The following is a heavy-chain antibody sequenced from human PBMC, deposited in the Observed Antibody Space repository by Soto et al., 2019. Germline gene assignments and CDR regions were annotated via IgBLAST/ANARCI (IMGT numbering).Heavy chain of an antibody. CDR2: INQDGSEK. D-gene: IGHD3-10*01. Sequence: EVQLVESGGGLVQPGGSLRLSCAASGFSFSSYSMSWVRQAPGKGLEWVANINQDGSEKYYVDSVKGRFIISRDNAENSLYLQMSSLIAGDTAVYYCTSLMVRGVMWLDYWGQGALVTVSS. J-gene: IGHJ4*02. V-gene: IGHV3-7*05. CDR3: TSLMVRGVMWLDY. CDR1: GFSFSSYS.